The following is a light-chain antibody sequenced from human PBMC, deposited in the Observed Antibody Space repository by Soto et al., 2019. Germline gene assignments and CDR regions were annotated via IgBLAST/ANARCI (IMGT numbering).Light chain of an antibody. CDR1: QGIXSA. CDR2: DAS. CDR3: QQFNSYPLT. V-gene: IGKV1-13*02. J-gene: IGKJ4*01. Sequence: AIXLTQSPSSLSASVGDRVTITCRASQGIXSALXWYQQKPGKAPKLLIYDASSLESGVPSRFSDSGSGTDFTLTISSLQPEDFATYYCQQFNSYPLTFGGGTKVEIK.